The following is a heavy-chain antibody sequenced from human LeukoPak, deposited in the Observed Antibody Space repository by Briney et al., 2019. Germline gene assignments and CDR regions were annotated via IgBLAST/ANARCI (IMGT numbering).Heavy chain of an antibody. V-gene: IGHV1-18*01. CDR3: AREPNYYDSSGYYEIDY. Sequence: ASVKVSCKASGYTFTSYGISWVRQAPGQGLECMGWISAYNGNTSYAQKLQGRVTMTTDTPTSTAYMELRSLRSDDTAVYYCAREPNYYDSSGYYEIDYWGQGTLVTVSS. D-gene: IGHD3-22*01. CDR1: GYTFTSYG. CDR2: ISAYNGNT. J-gene: IGHJ4*02.